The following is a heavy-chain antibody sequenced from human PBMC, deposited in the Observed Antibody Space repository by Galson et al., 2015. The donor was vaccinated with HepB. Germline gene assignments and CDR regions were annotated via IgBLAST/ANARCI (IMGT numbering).Heavy chain of an antibody. CDR3: ARGPWFGEWTGILVRQHWGQGTWTPTRGGSVLREGSLETHRQAANCCTAGPWFGWLTGMLVLQD. D-gene: IGHD3-10*01. J-gene: IGHJ1*01. CDR2: INPYNGGI. Sequence: SVKVSCKASGYTFASYGITWVRQAPGQGLEWVGWINPYNGGINYAQKFQGRVTMTTDTSTAYMELRSLRSDDTAVYYCARGPWFGEWTGILVRQHWGQGTWTPTRGGSVLREGSLETHRQAANCCTAGPWFGWLTGMLVLQDWGQATLVTGSA. CDR1: GYTFASYG. V-gene: IGHV1-18*04.